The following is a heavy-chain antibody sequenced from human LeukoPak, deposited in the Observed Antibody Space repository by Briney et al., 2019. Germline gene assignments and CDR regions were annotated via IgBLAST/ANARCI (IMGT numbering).Heavy chain of an antibody. J-gene: IGHJ5*01. CDR1: GFTFSNYA. D-gene: IGHD2-2*01. CDR2: IDGSGGST. CDR3: AKGHCSGTTCYGWFDP. V-gene: IGHV3-23*01. Sequence: GGSLRLSCAASGFTFSNYAMSWVRQAPGEGLEWISSIDGSGGSTNYADSVKGRFTISRDNSKNTLYLQMNSLRADDTAVYYCAKGHCSGTTCYGWFDPWGQGTLVTVSS.